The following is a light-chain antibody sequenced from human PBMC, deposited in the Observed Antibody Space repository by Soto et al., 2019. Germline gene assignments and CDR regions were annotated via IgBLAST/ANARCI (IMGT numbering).Light chain of an antibody. J-gene: IGLJ1*01. Sequence: QSLLTEPPSGSGSPGQSVAISCTGTSSDVGGYNYVSWYQQHPGKAPKLMIYEVNKRPSGVPDRFSGYKSGNTASLTVSGLQPEDEADYYCSSYAGSSNVFGTGTKLTVL. V-gene: IGLV2-8*01. CDR1: SSDVGGYNY. CDR2: EVN. CDR3: SSYAGSSNV.